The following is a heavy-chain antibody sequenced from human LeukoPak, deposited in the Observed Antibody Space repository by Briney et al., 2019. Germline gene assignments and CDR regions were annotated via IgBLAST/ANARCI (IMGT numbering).Heavy chain of an antibody. V-gene: IGHV3-30*02. CDR2: IRYDGSNK. J-gene: IGHJ4*02. CDR1: GFTFSSYW. Sequence: PGGSLRLSCAASGFTFSSYWMSWVRQAPGKGLEWVAFIRYDGSNKYYADSVKGRFTISRDNSKNTLYLQMNSLRAEDTAVYYCAKDRDIVVVVAATPSSYFDYWGQGTLVTVSS. CDR3: AKDRDIVVVVAATPSSYFDY. D-gene: IGHD2-15*01.